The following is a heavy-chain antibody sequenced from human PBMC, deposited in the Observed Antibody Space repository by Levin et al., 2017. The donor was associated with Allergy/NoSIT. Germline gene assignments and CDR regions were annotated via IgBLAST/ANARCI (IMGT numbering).Heavy chain of an antibody. CDR3: AVAVTPYYYFDY. J-gene: IGHJ4*02. Sequence: GSLRLSCAVFGGSFSGYYWNWIRQPPGKGLEWIGEINHSGSTNYNPSLKSRVTISADTSKNQFSLKLSSVIAADTAVYYCAVAVTPYYYFDYWGQGTLVTVSS. CDR1: GGSFSGYY. V-gene: IGHV4-34*01. D-gene: IGHD1-26*01. CDR2: INHSGST.